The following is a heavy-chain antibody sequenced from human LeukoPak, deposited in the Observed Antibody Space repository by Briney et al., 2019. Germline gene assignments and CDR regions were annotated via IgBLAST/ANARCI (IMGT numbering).Heavy chain of an antibody. V-gene: IGHV3-48*03. CDR3: ARHLYGGDY. D-gene: IGHD4-17*01. CDR1: GFAFSTYE. J-gene: IGHJ4*02. CDR2: ISSSGSTI. Sequence: GGSLRLSCAASGFAFSTYEMNWVRQAPGKGLEWVSYISSSGSTIFYADSVKGRFTISRDNAKNSLYLQMNSLRAEDTAVYYCARHLYGGDYWGQGTLVTVSS.